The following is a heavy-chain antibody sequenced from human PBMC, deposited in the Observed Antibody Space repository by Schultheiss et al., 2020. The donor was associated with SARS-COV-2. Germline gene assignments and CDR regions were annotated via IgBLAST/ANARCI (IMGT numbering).Heavy chain of an antibody. CDR2: ISSSSSYI. V-gene: IGHV3-21*01. CDR3: ARGVGIWFGELSAPWFDY. Sequence: GGSLRLSCAASGFTFDDYAMHWVRQAPGKGLEWVSSISSSSSYIYYADSVKGRFTISRDNAKNTLYLQMNSLRAEDTAVYYCARGVGIWFGELSAPWFDYWGQGTLVTVSS. J-gene: IGHJ4*02. CDR1: GFTFDDYA. D-gene: IGHD3-10*01.